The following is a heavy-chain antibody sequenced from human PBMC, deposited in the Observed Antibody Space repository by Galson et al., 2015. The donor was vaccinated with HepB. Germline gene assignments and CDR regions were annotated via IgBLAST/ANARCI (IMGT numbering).Heavy chain of an antibody. J-gene: IGHJ6*02. CDR1: GFTFSRYG. CDR3: ARDREPYSYGDSWYYGMDV. Sequence: LRLSCAASGFTFSRYGMHWVRQAPGKGLEWVAVIWYDGSYKYYAESVKGRFTVSRENSKNTLFLQVNSLRAEDAAVYYCARDREPYSYGDSWYYGMDVWGRGTTVTVSS. V-gene: IGHV3-33*01. D-gene: IGHD3-16*01. CDR2: IWYDGSYK.